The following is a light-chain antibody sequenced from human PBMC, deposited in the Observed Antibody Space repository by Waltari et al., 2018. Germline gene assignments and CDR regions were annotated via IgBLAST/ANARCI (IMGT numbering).Light chain of an antibody. CDR3: QQRSNWPLT. Sequence: EIVLTQSPATLSLSPGERATLSCTASQSVSSYLAWYQQQPGQAPRLLIYDAANRATGIPAWFSGSGSGTDFTLTISSLEPEDFAVYYCQQRSNWPLTFGGGTKVEIK. V-gene: IGKV3-11*01. CDR1: QSVSSY. CDR2: DAA. J-gene: IGKJ4*01.